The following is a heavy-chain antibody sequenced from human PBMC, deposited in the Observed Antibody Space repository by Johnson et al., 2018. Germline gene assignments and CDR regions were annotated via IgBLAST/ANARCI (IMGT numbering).Heavy chain of an antibody. CDR1: GFTFSSYG. Sequence: QVQLQESGGGVVQPGRSLRLSCAASGFTFSSYGMHWVRQAPGKGLEWVAVIWYDGSNKYYADSVKGRFTISRDNSKNTLYLQMNSLRAEDTAVYYCATADIVVVPAATLHYGMDVWGQGTTVTVSS. CDR2: IWYDGSNK. CDR3: ATADIVVVPAATLHYGMDV. J-gene: IGHJ6*02. D-gene: IGHD2-2*01. V-gene: IGHV3-33*01.